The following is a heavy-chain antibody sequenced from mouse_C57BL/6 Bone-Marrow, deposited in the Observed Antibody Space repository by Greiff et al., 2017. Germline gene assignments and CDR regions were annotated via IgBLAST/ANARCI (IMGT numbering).Heavy chain of an antibody. CDR2: IYPGSGST. V-gene: IGHV1-55*01. D-gene: IGHD2-2*01. CDR1: GYTFTSSW. CDR3: ARVGLRYAMDY. Sequence: QVQLQQPGAELVKPGASVKMSCKASGYTFTSSWITWVKQRPGQGLEWIGDIYPGSGSTNYNEKFKSKATLTVDTSSSTAYMQLSSLTSEDSAVYYCARVGLRYAMDYWGQGTSVTVSS. J-gene: IGHJ4*01.